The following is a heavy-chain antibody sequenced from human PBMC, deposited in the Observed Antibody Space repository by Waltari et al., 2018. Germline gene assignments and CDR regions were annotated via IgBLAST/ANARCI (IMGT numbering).Heavy chain of an antibody. CDR1: GGSFSGYY. CDR2: INHSGST. Sequence: QVQLQQWGAGLLKPSETLSLTCAVYGGSFSGYYWSWIRQPPGKGLEWIGEINHSGSTNYNPSLKSRVTISVDTSKNQFSRKLSSVTAADTAVYYCARSSRGRSYTGRFDYWGQGTLVIVSS. J-gene: IGHJ4*02. CDR3: ARSSRGRSYTGRFDY. V-gene: IGHV4-34*01. D-gene: IGHD1-26*01.